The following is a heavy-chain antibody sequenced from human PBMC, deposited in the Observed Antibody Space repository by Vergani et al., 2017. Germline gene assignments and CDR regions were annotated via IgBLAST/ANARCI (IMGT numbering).Heavy chain of an antibody. V-gene: IGHV3-49*03. CDR1: GFTFGYYA. D-gene: IGHD3-10*01. Sequence: EVQLVESGGDLVQPGRSLRLSCTASGFTFGYYAMDWFRQAQGQGLEWVGGIRSKAYGQATIYAASVKGRFTISRDDSKSIAYLQMNNLQTEDTAMYYCVRDQVTMLRGSDALDIWGQGTMVTVSS. CDR3: VRDQVTMLRGSDALDI. J-gene: IGHJ3*02. CDR2: IRSKAYGQAT.